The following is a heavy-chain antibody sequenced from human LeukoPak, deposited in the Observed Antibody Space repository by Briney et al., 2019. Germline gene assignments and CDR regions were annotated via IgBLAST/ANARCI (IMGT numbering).Heavy chain of an antibody. V-gene: IGHV3-30*02. CDR2: IRYDGSNK. CDR3: AKEFNTRVDY. J-gene: IGHJ4*02. Sequence: PGGSLRLSCAASGFTFSSYGMHWVRQAPGKGLEWVAFIRYDGSNKYCADSVKGRFTISRDNSKNTLYLQMNSLRAEDTAVYYCAKEFNTRVDYWGQGTLVTVSS. CDR1: GFTFSSYG.